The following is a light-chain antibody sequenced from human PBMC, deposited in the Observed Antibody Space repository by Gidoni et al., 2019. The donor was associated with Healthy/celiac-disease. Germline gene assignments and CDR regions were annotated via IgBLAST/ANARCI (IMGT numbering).Light chain of an antibody. CDR2: GES. Sequence: IVLTQSPGTLSLSPGERATLSCRASQSVSSSYLAWYQQKPGQAPRLLIYGESSRATGIPDRFSGRGSGTDFTLNISRLGPENLAVYYCKKYGSTPETFGQGTKVEIK. V-gene: IGKV3-20*01. CDR1: QSVSSSY. CDR3: KKYGSTPET. J-gene: IGKJ1*01.